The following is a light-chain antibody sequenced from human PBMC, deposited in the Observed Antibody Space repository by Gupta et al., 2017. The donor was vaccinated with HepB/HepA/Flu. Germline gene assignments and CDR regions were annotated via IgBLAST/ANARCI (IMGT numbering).Light chain of an antibody. Sequence: EIVLTQSPGTLSLSVGERATLSCRAGQNDVSLLIAWYQQKPGQAPRLLMDADSSRATGIPDRFSASGSGTDFTLTISRLEPEDFAVYYCQQYNISPLVFGGGTKVEI. CDR3: QQYNISPLV. V-gene: IGKV3-20*01. J-gene: IGKJ4*01. CDR1: QNDVSLL. CDR2: ADS.